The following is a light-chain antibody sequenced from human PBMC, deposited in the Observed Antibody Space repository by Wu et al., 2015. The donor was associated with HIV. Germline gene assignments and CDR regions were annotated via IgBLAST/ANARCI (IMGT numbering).Light chain of an antibody. CDR2: AAS. CDR3: QQYGTSPLT. Sequence: EIVLTQSPGTLSLSPGERAALSCRASQRVSSTYLAWYQQKPGQAPRLLIYAASSRATGIPNRFSGSGPGTDFTLTISRLEPEDFAMYYCQQYGTSPLTFGGGTKVEI. V-gene: IGKV3-20*01. CDR1: QRVSSTY. J-gene: IGKJ4*01.